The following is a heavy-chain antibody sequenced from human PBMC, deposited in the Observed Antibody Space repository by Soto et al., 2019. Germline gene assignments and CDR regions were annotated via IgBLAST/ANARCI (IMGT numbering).Heavy chain of an antibody. D-gene: IGHD3-22*01. Sequence: QVQLVQSGAEVKKPGSSVKVSCKASGGTFSSYAISWVRQAPGQGLEWMGGIIPIFGTANYAQKFQGRVTITADKSTSTAYMELSSLRSEDTAVYYCARGETYYYDSSGYYGAGDVYWGQGTLVTVSS. V-gene: IGHV1-69*06. J-gene: IGHJ4*02. CDR3: ARGETYYYDSSGYYGAGDVY. CDR1: GGTFSSYA. CDR2: IIPIFGTA.